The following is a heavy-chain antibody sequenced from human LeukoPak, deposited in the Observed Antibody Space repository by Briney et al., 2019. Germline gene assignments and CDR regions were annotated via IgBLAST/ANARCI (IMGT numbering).Heavy chain of an antibody. J-gene: IGHJ4*02. CDR2: IIAIFGTA. CDR1: GGTFISYA. V-gene: IGHV1-69*06. Sequence: EASVKVSCKASGGTFISYAISWVGQAPGQGREWMGGIIAIFGTANYAQKFQGRVTITADKSTSTAYMELSSLRSEDTAVYYCARGGDRYSSSWSLYWGQGTLVTVSS. D-gene: IGHD6-13*01. CDR3: ARGGDRYSSSWSLY.